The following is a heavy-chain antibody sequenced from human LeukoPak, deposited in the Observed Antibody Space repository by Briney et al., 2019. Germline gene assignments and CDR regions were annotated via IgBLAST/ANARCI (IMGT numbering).Heavy chain of an antibody. CDR2: IYSGGST. V-gene: IGHV3-53*01. J-gene: IGHJ6*03. CDR1: GFTVSSNY. D-gene: IGHD1-1*01. Sequence: GGSLRLSCAASGFTVSSNYMSWVRQAPGKGLEWVSVIYSGGSTYYADSVKGRFTISRDNSKNTLYPQMNSLRAEDTAVYYCARHGILYYYYMDVWGKGTTVTVSS. CDR3: ARHGILYYYYMDV.